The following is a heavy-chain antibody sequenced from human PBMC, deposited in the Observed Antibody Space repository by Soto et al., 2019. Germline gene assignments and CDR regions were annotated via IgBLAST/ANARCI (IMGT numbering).Heavy chain of an antibody. CDR2: ITSDTKTI. D-gene: IGHD6-19*01. CDR3: ARSVEGHFDY. CDR1: GFTFSVYS. J-gene: IGHJ4*02. Sequence: EVQLVESGGDLVQRGGSLRLSCVASGFTFSVYSMNWVHQAPGKGLEWFSYITSDTKTIKYADSVKGRFTISRDNAKNSVYLQMYSLRDEDTAVYYCARSVEGHFDYWGQGTVVTVSS. V-gene: IGHV3-48*02.